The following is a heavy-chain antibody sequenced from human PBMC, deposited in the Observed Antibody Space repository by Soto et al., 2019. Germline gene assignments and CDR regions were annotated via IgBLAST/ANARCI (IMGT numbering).Heavy chain of an antibody. J-gene: IGHJ3*02. V-gene: IGHV1-46*03. Sequence: ASVKVSCKASGYTYTSYYMHWVRQAPGQGLEWMGIINPSGGGTSYAQKFQGRVTMTRDTSTSTVYMELSSLRSEDTAVYYCAISSTTDAFDIWGQGTMVTVSS. D-gene: IGHD2-2*01. CDR3: AISSTTDAFDI. CDR1: GYTYTSYY. CDR2: INPSGGGT.